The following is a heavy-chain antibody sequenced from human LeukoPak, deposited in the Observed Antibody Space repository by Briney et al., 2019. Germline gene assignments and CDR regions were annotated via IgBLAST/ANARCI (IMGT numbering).Heavy chain of an antibody. D-gene: IGHD3-10*01. Sequence: GASVKVSCKASGYTFTSYAISWVRQAPGQGLEWMGGIIPIFGTANYAQKFQGRVTITADESPSTAYMELSSLRSDDTAVYCCARRYYYGSGTLDWFDPWGQGTLVTVSS. V-gene: IGHV1-69*13. J-gene: IGHJ5*02. CDR1: GYTFTSYA. CDR2: IIPIFGTA. CDR3: ARRYYYGSGTLDWFDP.